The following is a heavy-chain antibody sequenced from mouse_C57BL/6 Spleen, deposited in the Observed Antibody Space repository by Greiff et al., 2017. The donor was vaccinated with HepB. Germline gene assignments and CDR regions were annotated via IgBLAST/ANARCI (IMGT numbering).Heavy chain of an antibody. CDR2: ISGGGGNT. CDR3: ARLYYYYFDY. Sequence: EVKVVESGGGLVKPGGSPKLSCAASGFTFSSYTMSWVRQTPEKRLEWVATISGGGGNTYYPDSVKGRFTISRDNAKNTLYLQMSSLRSEDTALYYCARLYYYYFDYWGQGTTLTVSS. J-gene: IGHJ2*01. D-gene: IGHD1-1*01. CDR1: GFTFSSYT. V-gene: IGHV5-9*01.